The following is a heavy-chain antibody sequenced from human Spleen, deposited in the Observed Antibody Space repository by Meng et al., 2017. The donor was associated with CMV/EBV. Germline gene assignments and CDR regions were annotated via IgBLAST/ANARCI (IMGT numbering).Heavy chain of an antibody. J-gene: IGHJ4*02. CDR2: ISTTSSYI. CDR3: ARGVGHFGVVTDY. Sequence: GGSLRLSCVASGFTFSSYSMNWVRQVPGKGLEWVSSISTTSSYIYYADSVKGRFTISRDNSKNTLYLQMNSLRAEDTAVYYCARGVGHFGVVTDYWGQGTLVTVSS. CDR1: GFTFSSYS. D-gene: IGHD3-3*01. V-gene: IGHV3-21*04.